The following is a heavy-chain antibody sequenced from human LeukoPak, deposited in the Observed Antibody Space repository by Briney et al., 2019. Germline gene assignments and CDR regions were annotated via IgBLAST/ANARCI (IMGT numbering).Heavy chain of an antibody. CDR2: INNSERT. D-gene: IGHD1-14*01. CDR1: AGSITSDY. Sequence: PPQTLSLTYTVSAGSITSDYWRCILQHPGKGLEWIGYINNSERTNYNPSLKRRVTVFVDTSKNQVSLRLSSVTAADTAVYYCARHGTISSESYFDYWGQGALVTVSS. CDR3: ARHGTISSESYFDY. J-gene: IGHJ4*02. V-gene: IGHV4-59*08.